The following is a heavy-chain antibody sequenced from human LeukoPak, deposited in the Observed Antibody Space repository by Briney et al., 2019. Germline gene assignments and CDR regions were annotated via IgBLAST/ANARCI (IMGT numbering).Heavy chain of an antibody. V-gene: IGHV4-39*01. CDR2: IYYSGST. D-gene: IGHD3-10*01. CDR1: GGSISSGSYY. Sequence: SETLSLTCTVPGGSISSGSYYWGWIRQPPGRGLEWIGSIYYSGSTYYNPSFKSRVPISIETPKNQFSLKLSSVTAADTAVYYCARHRRVRGVIIWYHYYMDVWGKGTTVTISS. J-gene: IGHJ6*03. CDR3: ARHRRVRGVIIWYHYYMDV.